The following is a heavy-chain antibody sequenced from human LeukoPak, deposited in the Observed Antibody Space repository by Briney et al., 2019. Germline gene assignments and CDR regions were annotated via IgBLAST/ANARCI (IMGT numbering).Heavy chain of an antibody. CDR3: ARETGRDGYNPFDY. D-gene: IGHD5-24*01. CDR2: IKQDGSEK. Sequence: PGGSLRLSCAASGFTFSSYWMSWVRQAPGKGLEWVANIKQDGSEKDYVDSVKGRFTISRDNAKNSLYLQMNSLRAEDTAVYYCARETGRDGYNPFDYWGQGTLVTVSS. J-gene: IGHJ4*02. V-gene: IGHV3-7*01. CDR1: GFTFSSYW.